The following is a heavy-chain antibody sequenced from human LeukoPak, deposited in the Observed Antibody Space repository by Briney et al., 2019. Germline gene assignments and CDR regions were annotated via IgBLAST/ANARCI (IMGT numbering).Heavy chain of an antibody. D-gene: IGHD4-17*01. CDR1: GFTVSTNY. Sequence: AGGSLRFSCAASGFTVSTNYMSWVRQAPGKGLEWVSLIYSGGGTYYADSVKGRFTISRDNSRNTLSLQMNSLRVDDTAVYYCARGFRSVTTWGYFDYWGQGALVTVSS. CDR3: ARGFRSVTTWGYFDY. V-gene: IGHV3-66*01. CDR2: IYSGGGT. J-gene: IGHJ4*02.